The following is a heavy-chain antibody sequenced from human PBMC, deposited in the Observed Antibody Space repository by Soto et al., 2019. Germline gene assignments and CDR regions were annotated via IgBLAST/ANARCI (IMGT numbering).Heavy chain of an antibody. D-gene: IGHD3-10*02. J-gene: IGHJ4*02. CDR2: MSYDGSDT. Sequence: PGGSLRLSCVGSGFIFSNNGMHWVRQTPGRGLEWVAFMSYDGSDTFYADSVKGRFTISRDNSKNTLFLHMSNLRAEDTAMYYCTIVRVADSALGHWGQGTLVTVSS. CDR3: TIVRVADSALGH. CDR1: GFIFSNNG. V-gene: IGHV3-30*02.